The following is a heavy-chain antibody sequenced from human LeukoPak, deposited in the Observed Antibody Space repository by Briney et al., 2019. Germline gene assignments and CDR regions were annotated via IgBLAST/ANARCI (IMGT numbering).Heavy chain of an antibody. CDR3: AKDSKLDFIVVVPGPNWFDP. CDR2: ISSTSSYI. CDR1: GFTFSSYS. J-gene: IGHJ5*02. Sequence: PGGSLRLSCAASGFTFSSYSMNWVRQAPGKGLEWVSSISSTSSYIYYADSVKGRFTISRDNSKNTLYLQMNSLRAEDTAVYYCAKDSKLDFIVVVPGPNWFDPWGQGTLVTVSS. D-gene: IGHD2-2*01. V-gene: IGHV3-21*04.